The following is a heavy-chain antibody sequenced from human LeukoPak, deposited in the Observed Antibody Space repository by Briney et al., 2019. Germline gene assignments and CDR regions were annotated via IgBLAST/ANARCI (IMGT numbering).Heavy chain of an antibody. CDR2: INIAGET. J-gene: IGHJ6*02. D-gene: IGHD2-15*01. V-gene: IGHV3-13*04. CDR1: EFTFSTYD. CDR3: ARGDCSGGSCSSMDV. Sequence: GGSLRLSCTTSEFTFSTYDMHWVRQATGKGPEWVSGINIAGETYYPGSVKGRFTISRENAKNSLYLQMNSLRAGDTAVYYCARGDCSGGSCSSMDVWGQGTTVTVSS.